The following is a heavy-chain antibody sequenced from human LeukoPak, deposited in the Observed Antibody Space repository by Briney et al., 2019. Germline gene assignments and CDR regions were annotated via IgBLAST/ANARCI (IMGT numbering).Heavy chain of an antibody. CDR3: ARANYGDYDYSGYYYYMDV. CDR2: IYTSGST. D-gene: IGHD4-17*01. J-gene: IGHJ6*03. CDR1: GGSISSSSYY. V-gene: IGHV4-61*02. Sequence: SEALSLTCTVSGGSISSSSYYWSWIRQPAGKGLEWIGRIYTSGSTNYNPSLKSRVTISVDTSKNQFSLKLSSVTAADTAVYYCARANYGDYDYSGYYYYMDVWGKGTTVTISS.